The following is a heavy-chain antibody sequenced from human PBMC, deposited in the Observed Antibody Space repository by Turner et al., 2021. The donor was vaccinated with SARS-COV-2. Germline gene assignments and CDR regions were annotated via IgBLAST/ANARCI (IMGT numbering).Heavy chain of an antibody. Sequence: QVQLQESGPGLVKSSETLSLTCTVAGGSISSSSYYWGWIRQPPGKGLEWIGSIYYSGSTYYDPSLKSRVTISVDTSKNQFSLKLSSVTAADTAVYYCATLVARQLVKAGWYFDLWGRGTLVTVSS. V-gene: IGHV4-39*01. D-gene: IGHD6-13*01. J-gene: IGHJ2*01. CDR2: IYYSGST. CDR3: ATLVARQLVKAGWYFDL. CDR1: GGSISSSSYY.